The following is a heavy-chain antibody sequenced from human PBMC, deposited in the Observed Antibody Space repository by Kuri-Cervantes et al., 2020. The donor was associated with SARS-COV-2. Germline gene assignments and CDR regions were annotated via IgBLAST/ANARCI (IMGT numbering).Heavy chain of an antibody. D-gene: IGHD3-22*01. J-gene: IGHJ6*03. CDR2: VRGKANNYAT. CDR1: GFTFSSYW. Sequence: GESLKISCAASGFTFSSYWMSWVRQAPGKGLEWVGRVRGKANNYATAYAASVKGRFTISRDDLKNMAYLQMNSLKTEDTAVYYCARGAGVYYDSSGYYPPSAYYYYYMDVWGKGTTVTVSS. CDR3: ARGAGVYYDSSGYYPPSAYYYYYMDV. V-gene: IGHV3-73*01.